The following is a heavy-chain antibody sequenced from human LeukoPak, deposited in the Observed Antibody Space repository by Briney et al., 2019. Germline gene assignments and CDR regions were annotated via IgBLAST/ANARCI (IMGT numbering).Heavy chain of an antibody. CDR1: GYTFTSCY. Sequence: ASVKVSCKASGYTFTSCYMHWVRQAPGQGLEWMGIINPSGGSTSYAQKFQGRVTMTRDTSTSTVYMELSSLRSEDTAVYYCARDGKPTMIEYYFDYWGQGTLVTVSS. CDR2: INPSGGST. V-gene: IGHV1-46*01. CDR3: ARDGKPTMIEYYFDY. D-gene: IGHD3-22*01. J-gene: IGHJ4*02.